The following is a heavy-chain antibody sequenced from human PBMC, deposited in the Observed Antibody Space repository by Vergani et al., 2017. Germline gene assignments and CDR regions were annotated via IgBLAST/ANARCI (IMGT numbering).Heavy chain of an antibody. Sequence: QVQLQQWGAGLLKPSETLSLTCAVYGGSFSGYYWSWIRQPPGKGLEWIGEINHSGSTNYNPSLKSRVTISVDTSKNQFSLKLSSVTAADTAVYYCARRMSRKSAYYYGSGRYGWFDPWGQGTLVTVSS. D-gene: IGHD3-10*01. CDR2: INHSGST. J-gene: IGHJ5*02. CDR3: ARRMSRKSAYYYGSGRYGWFDP. CDR1: GGSFSGYY. V-gene: IGHV4-34*01.